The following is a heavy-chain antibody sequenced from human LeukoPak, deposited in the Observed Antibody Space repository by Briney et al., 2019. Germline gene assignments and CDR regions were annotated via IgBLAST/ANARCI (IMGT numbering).Heavy chain of an antibody. CDR1: GFTFSSYG. J-gene: IGHJ6*02. CDR2: ISYDGSNK. CDR3: AKDRGIEARGMDV. Sequence: PGGSLRLSCAASGFTFSSYGMHWVRQAPGKGLEWVAVISYDGSNKYYADSVKGRFTISRDNSKNTLYLQMNSLRAEDTAVYYCAKDRGIEARGMDVWGQGTTVTVSS. V-gene: IGHV3-30*18. D-gene: IGHD3-3*02.